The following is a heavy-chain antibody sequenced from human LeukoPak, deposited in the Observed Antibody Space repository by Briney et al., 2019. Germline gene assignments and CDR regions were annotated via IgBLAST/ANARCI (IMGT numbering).Heavy chain of an antibody. V-gene: IGHV3-23*01. CDR1: GFTFSSYA. Sequence: GGSLRPSCAASGFTFSSYAMSWVRQAPGKGLEWVSGISGSDGTTYYADSVKGRFTISRDNSKNTLYLQLNSLRAEDTAVYYCAKPQGEWFKYYYMDVWGKGTTVTVSS. CDR2: ISGSDGTT. J-gene: IGHJ6*03. D-gene: IGHD3-3*01. CDR3: AKPQGEWFKYYYMDV.